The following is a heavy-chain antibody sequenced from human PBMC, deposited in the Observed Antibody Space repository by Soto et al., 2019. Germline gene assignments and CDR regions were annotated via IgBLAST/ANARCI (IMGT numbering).Heavy chain of an antibody. J-gene: IGHJ4*02. CDR1: GGTFSSYT. Sequence: ASVKVSCKASGGTFSSYTISWVRQAPGQGLEWMGRIIPILGIANYAQKFQGRVTITADKSTSTAYMELSSLRSEDTAVYYCARDAPYYDILTGHVWGKGTLVTVSS. CDR3: ARDAPYYDILTGHV. V-gene: IGHV1-69*04. D-gene: IGHD3-9*01. CDR2: IIPILGIA.